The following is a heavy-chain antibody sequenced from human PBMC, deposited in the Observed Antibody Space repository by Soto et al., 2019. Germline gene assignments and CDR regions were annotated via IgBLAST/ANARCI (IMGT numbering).Heavy chain of an antibody. CDR1: GFTFSDHY. V-gene: IGHV3-72*01. CDR2: SRNKANSYTT. Sequence: EVQLVESGGSLVQPGGSLRLSCAVSGFTFSDHYLDWVRQAPGKGLEWIGRSRNKANSYTTEYAASVKGRFTISRDDSENSLYLQMNSLKTEDTAVYYCARVARTYYVDYWGQGTLVTVSS. D-gene: IGHD5-12*01. J-gene: IGHJ4*02. CDR3: ARVARTYYVDY.